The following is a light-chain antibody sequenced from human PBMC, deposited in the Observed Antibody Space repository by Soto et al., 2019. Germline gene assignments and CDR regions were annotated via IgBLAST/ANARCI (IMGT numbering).Light chain of an antibody. CDR2: SNN. J-gene: IGLJ3*02. Sequence: QTVVTQPSSVSGAPGQRVTISCTGSSSNIGANSDVHWYQQLPGTAPKLLIYSNNNRPSGVPDRFSGSKSDTSASLAITGLQAEDEAEYYCQSYDSSLSGSWVFGGGTKVTVL. CDR3: QSYDSSLSGSWV. V-gene: IGLV1-40*01. CDR1: SSNIGANSD.